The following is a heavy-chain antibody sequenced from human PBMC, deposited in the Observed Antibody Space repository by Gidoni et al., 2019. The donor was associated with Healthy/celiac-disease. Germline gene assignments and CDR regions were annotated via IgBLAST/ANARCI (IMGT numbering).Heavy chain of an antibody. CDR1: GGSISSSSYY. CDR3: APLRGAYYDFWSGYYGYYYGMDV. D-gene: IGHD3-3*01. CDR2: IYYSGST. V-gene: IGHV4-39*01. Sequence: QLQLQESGPGLVKPSETLSLTCTVSGGSISSSSYYWGWIRQPPGKGLEWIGSIYYSGSTYYNPSLKSRVTISVDTSKNQFSLKLSSVTAADTAVYYCAPLRGAYYDFWSGYYGYYYGMDVWGQGTTVTVSS. J-gene: IGHJ6*02.